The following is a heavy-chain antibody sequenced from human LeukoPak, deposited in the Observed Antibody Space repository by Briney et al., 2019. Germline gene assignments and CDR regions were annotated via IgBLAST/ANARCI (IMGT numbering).Heavy chain of an antibody. V-gene: IGHV4-34*01. CDR2: INHSGST. CDR1: GGSFSGYY. J-gene: IGHJ4*02. CDR3: ARGLGYSYGNDY. D-gene: IGHD5-18*01. Sequence: IPSETLSLTCAVYGGSFSGYYWSWIRQPPGKGLEWIGEINHSGSTNYNPSLKSRVTISVDTSKNQFSLKLSSVTAADTAVYYCARGLGYSYGNDYWGQGTLVTVSS.